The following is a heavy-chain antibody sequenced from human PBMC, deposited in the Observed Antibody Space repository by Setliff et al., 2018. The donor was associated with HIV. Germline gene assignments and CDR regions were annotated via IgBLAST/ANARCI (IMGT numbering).Heavy chain of an antibody. CDR1: GFTLSDHY. CDR2: IRNKANSFTI. Sequence: GSLRLSCAASGFTLSDHYMDRVRQAPGKGLEWVGRIRNKANSFTIEYAASVRGRFTISKDESKNFLFLRMNSLRAEDTAVYYCAQAQTSVSGSYYQYLQHWGQGTLVTVSS. J-gene: IGHJ1*01. V-gene: IGHV3-72*01. D-gene: IGHD3-10*01. CDR3: AQAQTSVSGSYYQYLQH.